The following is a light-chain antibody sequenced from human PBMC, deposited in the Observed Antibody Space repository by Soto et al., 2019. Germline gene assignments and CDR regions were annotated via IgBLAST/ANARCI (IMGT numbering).Light chain of an antibody. CDR2: GAS. V-gene: IGKV3-15*01. Sequence: EILMTQSPATLSVSPGERATLSCRASQRISSNLAWYQQKPGQAPRLLIYGASTRATGIPARFSGSGSGTEFTLSISSLQSEDFAVYYCQQYNNWPRTFGQGTKVDI. CDR1: QRISSN. CDR3: QQYNNWPRT. J-gene: IGKJ1*01.